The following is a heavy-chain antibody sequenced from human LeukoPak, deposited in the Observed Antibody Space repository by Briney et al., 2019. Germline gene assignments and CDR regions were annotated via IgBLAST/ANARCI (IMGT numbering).Heavy chain of an antibody. CDR2: IYYSGST. Sequence: PSETLSLTCTVSGGSISSYYWSWIRQPPGKGLEWIGYIYYSGSTNYNPSLKSRVTISVDTSKNQFSLKLSSVTAADTAVYYCARGVITMVRGVIIPAFDPWGQGTLVTVSS. V-gene: IGHV4-59*12. CDR3: ARGVITMVRGVIIPAFDP. D-gene: IGHD3-10*01. CDR1: GGSISSYY. J-gene: IGHJ5*02.